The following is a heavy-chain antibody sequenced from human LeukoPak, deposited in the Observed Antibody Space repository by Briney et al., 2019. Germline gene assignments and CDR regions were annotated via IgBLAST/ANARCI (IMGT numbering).Heavy chain of an antibody. D-gene: IGHD2-2*01. Sequence: SVKVSCKASGGTFSSYAISWVRQAPGQGLEWIGRIIPILGIANYAQKFQGRVTITADKSTSTAYMELSSLRSEDTAVYYCARRYCSSTSCYRPRAFDIWGQGTMVTVSS. CDR3: ARRYCSSTSCYRPRAFDI. V-gene: IGHV1-69*04. J-gene: IGHJ3*02. CDR2: IIPILGIA. CDR1: GGTFSSYA.